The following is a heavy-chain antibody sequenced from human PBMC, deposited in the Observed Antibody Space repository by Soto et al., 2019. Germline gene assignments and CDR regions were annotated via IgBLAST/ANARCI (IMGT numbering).Heavy chain of an antibody. CDR3: ARSQGSSTSLAIYYYYYYGMDD. Sequence: QVQLVQSGAEVKKPGSSVKVSCKASGGTFSSYAISWVRQAPGQGLEWMGGIIPISGTANYAQKFQGRVTITADESTSPAYMQPSSLRSEDTAVNYCARSQGSSTSLAIYYYYYYGMDDCGQGTTVTVSS. V-gene: IGHV1-69*01. J-gene: IGHJ6*02. D-gene: IGHD2-2*01. CDR2: IIPISGTA. CDR1: GGTFSSYA.